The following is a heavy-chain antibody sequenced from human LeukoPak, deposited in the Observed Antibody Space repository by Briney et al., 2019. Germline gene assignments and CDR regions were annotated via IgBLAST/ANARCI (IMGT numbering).Heavy chain of an antibody. CDR2: IYYNGNT. J-gene: IGHJ4*02. CDR3: ARAAYGSGATYGY. V-gene: IGHV4-59*12. D-gene: IGHD3-10*01. CDR1: DGSINSYY. Sequence: SETLSLTCSVSDGSINSYYWNWIRRPPGKGLEWIGYIYYNGNTNYSPSLKSRVTISVDTSKNQFSLKLSSVTAADTAVYYCARAAYGSGATYGYWGQGTLVTVSS.